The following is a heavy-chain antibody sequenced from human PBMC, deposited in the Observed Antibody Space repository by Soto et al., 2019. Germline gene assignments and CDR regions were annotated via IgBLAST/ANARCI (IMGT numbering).Heavy chain of an antibody. Sequence: QITLKESGPTVVKPTETLTLTCIFSGFSLSTSGVGVGWIRQPPGKALEWLALIYWDDEKHYSPSLKRRLTVTTNNYKDEVGLKMTNMDPVDTAAYYCAHISYYVWGSAPYGMDVWGQGTKVTVSS. D-gene: IGHD3-16*01. CDR1: GFSLSTSGVG. CDR2: IYWDDEK. CDR3: AHISYYVWGSAPYGMDV. V-gene: IGHV2-5*02. J-gene: IGHJ6*02.